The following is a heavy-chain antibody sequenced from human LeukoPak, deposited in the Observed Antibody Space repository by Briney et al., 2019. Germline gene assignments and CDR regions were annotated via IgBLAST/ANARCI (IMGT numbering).Heavy chain of an antibody. J-gene: IGHJ4*02. CDR1: GFTFTTYV. CDR3: AKKLPANREFDY. V-gene: IGHV3-23*01. CDR2: ISGTSVNI. Sequence: SGGSLRLSCAASGFTFTTYVMGWVRQAPGTGLEWVSSISGTSVNIEYADSVKGRFTISRDNSKNTLYLQMNSLRAEDTAVYYCAKKLPANREFDYWGQGTLVTVSS. D-gene: IGHD1-14*01.